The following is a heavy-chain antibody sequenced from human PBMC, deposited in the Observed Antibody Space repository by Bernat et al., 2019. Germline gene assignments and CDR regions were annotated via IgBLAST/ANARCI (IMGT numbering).Heavy chain of an antibody. Sequence: QLQLQESGPGLVKPSETLSLTCTVSGGSISSSSYYWGWIRQPPGKGLEWIGGTYYSGSTYYNPSLKSRVTISVDTSKNQFSLKLSSVTAADTAVYYCARQQTPYDFWSGYYGEAFDYWGQGTLVTVSS. CDR1: GGSISSSSYY. CDR3: ARQQTPYDFWSGYYGEAFDY. D-gene: IGHD3-3*01. J-gene: IGHJ4*02. V-gene: IGHV4-39*01. CDR2: TYYSGST.